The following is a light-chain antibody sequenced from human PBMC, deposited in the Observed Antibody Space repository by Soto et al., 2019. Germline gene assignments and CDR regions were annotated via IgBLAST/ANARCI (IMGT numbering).Light chain of an antibody. CDR2: AAT. Sequence: DIQMTQSPSSLSASVGDRVTITCRASQSISFYLNWYQQKPGQAPKLLIYAATRLQSGVPSRFSGSESGTDFTLSISSLQPEDFAAYYCQQSYSIPQTFGPGTKV. CDR3: QQSYSIPQT. J-gene: IGKJ1*01. V-gene: IGKV1-39*01. CDR1: QSISFY.